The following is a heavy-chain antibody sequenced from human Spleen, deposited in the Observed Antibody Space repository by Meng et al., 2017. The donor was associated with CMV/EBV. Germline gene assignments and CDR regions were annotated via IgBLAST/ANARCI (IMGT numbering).Heavy chain of an antibody. V-gene: IGHV1-2*02. CDR3: ARDSDFWSGYLIGHFDL. D-gene: IGHD3-3*01. J-gene: IGHJ2*01. CDR1: GYTFSARY. Sequence: GESLKISCKASGYTFSARYIHWLRQTPGQGLEWMGWIHPNTGGTKYAQNFQGRVTMTRDTSISAAYTELSSLRSDDTAVYYCARDSDFWSGYLIGHFDLWGRGTLVTVSS. CDR2: IHPNTGGT.